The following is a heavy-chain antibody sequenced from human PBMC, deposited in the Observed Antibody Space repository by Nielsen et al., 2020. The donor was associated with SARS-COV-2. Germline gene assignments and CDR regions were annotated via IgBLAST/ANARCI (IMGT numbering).Heavy chain of an antibody. Sequence: SETLSLTWTVSGGSISSSSYYWGWIRQPPGKGLEWIGSIYYSGSTYYNPSLKSRVTISVDTSKNQFSLKLSSVTAADTAVYYCASVRSDAFDIWGQGTMVTVSS. CDR3: ASVRSDAFDI. J-gene: IGHJ3*02. V-gene: IGHV4-39*01. CDR2: IYYSGST. CDR1: GGSISSSSYY. D-gene: IGHD1-14*01.